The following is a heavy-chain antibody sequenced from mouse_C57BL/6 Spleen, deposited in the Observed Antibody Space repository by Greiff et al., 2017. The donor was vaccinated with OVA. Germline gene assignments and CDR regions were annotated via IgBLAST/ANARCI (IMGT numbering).Heavy chain of an antibody. CDR1: GYSITSGYY. CDR3: AREEDDYDGDFDY. CDR2: ISYDGSN. V-gene: IGHV3-6*01. Sequence: EVKLQESGPGLVKPSPSLSLTCSVTGYSITSGYYWNWIRQFPGNKLEWMGYISYDGSNNYNPSLKNRISITRDTSKNQFFLKLNSVTTEDTATYDCAREEDDYDGDFDYWGQGTTLTVSS. J-gene: IGHJ2*01. D-gene: IGHD2-4*01.